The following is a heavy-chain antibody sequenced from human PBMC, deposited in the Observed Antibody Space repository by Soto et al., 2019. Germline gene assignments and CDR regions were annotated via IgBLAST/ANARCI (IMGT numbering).Heavy chain of an antibody. CDR1: GGFISSGVYY. CDR3: ARGICSGGSCSPMDV. J-gene: IGHJ6*03. D-gene: IGHD2-15*01. V-gene: IGHV4-31*03. CDR2: IYYSGST. Sequence: ILSLTCTVSGGFISSGVYYWSWIRQHPGKGLEWIGYIYYSGSTYYNPSLKSRVTISVDTSKNQFSLKLSSVTAADTAVYYCARGICSGGSCSPMDVWGKGTTVTVSS.